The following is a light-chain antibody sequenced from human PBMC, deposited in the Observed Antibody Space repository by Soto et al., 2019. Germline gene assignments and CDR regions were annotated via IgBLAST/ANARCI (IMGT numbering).Light chain of an antibody. V-gene: IGKV1-27*01. J-gene: IGKJ5*01. CDR3: QEYKRVPIT. CDR2: AAS. Sequence: DIQMTQSPSSLSASVGDRVTITCRASQGISNSLAWYQQRPGKVPKLLIYAASTLQSGVPSRFSGSGSGTDFTLTISSLQPEDVAEYSCQEYKRVPITFVQGTRLQIK. CDR1: QGISNS.